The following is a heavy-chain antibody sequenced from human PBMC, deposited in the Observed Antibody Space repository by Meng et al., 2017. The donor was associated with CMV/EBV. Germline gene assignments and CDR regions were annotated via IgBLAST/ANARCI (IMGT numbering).Heavy chain of an antibody. Sequence: GGTFSRYAISWVRQAPGQGLEWMGGIIPILGIANYAQKFQGRVTITADKSTSTAYMELSSLRSEDTAVYYCARDDSSGYFLSGYFDYWGQGTLVTVSS. V-gene: IGHV1-69*10. CDR3: ARDDSSGYFLSGYFDY. J-gene: IGHJ4*02. CDR2: IIPILGIA. D-gene: IGHD3-22*01. CDR1: GGTFSRYA.